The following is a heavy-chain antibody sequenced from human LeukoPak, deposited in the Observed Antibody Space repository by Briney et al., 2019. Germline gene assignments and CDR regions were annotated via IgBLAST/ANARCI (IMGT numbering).Heavy chain of an antibody. Sequence: SETLSLTCTVSGGSISSSSYYWGWIRQPPGKGLEWIGSIYYSGSTYYNPSLKSRVTISVDTSKNQFSLKLSSVTAADTAVYYCATDSSSWHPIDYWGQGTPVTVSS. D-gene: IGHD6-13*01. CDR2: IYYSGST. CDR1: GGSISSSSYY. J-gene: IGHJ4*02. CDR3: ATDSSSWHPIDY. V-gene: IGHV4-39*07.